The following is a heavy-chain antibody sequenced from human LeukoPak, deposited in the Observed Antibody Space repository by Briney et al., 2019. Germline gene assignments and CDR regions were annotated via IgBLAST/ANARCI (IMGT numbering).Heavy chain of an antibody. J-gene: IGHJ4*02. CDR1: GFTFDDYA. Sequence: GGSLRLSCAASGFTFDDYAMHWVRQPPGKGLEWVSRISWNSGSIAYADSVKGRFAISRDNAKNSLYLQMNSLRADDTAFYYCAKSTEMVWGVYFDYWGQGILVTVSS. V-gene: IGHV3-9*01. CDR3: AKSTEMVWGVYFDY. D-gene: IGHD3-10*01. CDR2: ISWNSGSI.